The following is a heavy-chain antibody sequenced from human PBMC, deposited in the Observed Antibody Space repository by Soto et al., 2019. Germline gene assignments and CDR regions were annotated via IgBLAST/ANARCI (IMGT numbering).Heavy chain of an antibody. CDR3: AGLGGYCSSTSCRPFDY. CDR2: IYYSGST. J-gene: IGHJ4*02. CDR1: GGSISSGGYY. Sequence: QVQLQESGPGLVKPSQTLSLTCTVSGGSISSGGYYWSWIRQHPGKVLEWIGSIYYSGSTYYNPSLKSRVTISVDTSQNQFSLKLSSVTAADTAVYYCAGLGGYCSSTSCRPFDYWGQGTLVTVSS. V-gene: IGHV4-31*03. D-gene: IGHD2-2*01.